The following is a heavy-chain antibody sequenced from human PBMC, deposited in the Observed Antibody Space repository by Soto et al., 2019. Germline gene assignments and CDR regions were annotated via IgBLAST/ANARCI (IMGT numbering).Heavy chain of an antibody. Sequence: QVRLVQSGAEVKKPGASVKVSCKASGYTFTNYGITWVRQAPGQGLEWMGWISGYNDNTDYAQKFQGRVTMTTDTSTSTAYKELGSLRSDDTAVYYCASSTNSLYWFDPWGQGTLVTVSS. CDR1: GYTFTNYG. J-gene: IGHJ5*02. V-gene: IGHV1-18*01. CDR3: ASSTNSLYWFDP. D-gene: IGHD2-2*01. CDR2: ISGYNDNT.